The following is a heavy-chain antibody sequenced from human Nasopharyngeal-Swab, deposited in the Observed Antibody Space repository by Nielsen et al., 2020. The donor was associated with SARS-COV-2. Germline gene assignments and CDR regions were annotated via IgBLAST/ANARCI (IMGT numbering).Heavy chain of an antibody. Sequence: GESLKISCAASGFTVSSNYMSWVRQAPGKGLEWVSVIYSGGSTYYADSVKGRFTISRDNSKNTLYLQMNSLRAEDTAVYYCARDLRSYFDYWGQGTLVTVSS. CDR1: GFTVSSNY. V-gene: IGHV3-53*01. J-gene: IGHJ4*02. D-gene: IGHD3-10*01. CDR2: IYSGGST. CDR3: ARDLRSYFDY.